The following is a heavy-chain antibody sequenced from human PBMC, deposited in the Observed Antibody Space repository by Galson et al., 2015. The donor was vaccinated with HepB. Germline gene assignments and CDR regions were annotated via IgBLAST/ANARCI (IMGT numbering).Heavy chain of an antibody. CDR3: VKPKYYYDSSGYYGYFDY. J-gene: IGHJ4*02. D-gene: IGHD3-22*01. CDR2: ISSNGGST. CDR1: GFTFSSYA. V-gene: IGHV3-64D*06. Sequence: SLRLSCAASGFTFSSYAMHWVRQAPGKGLEYVSAISSNGGSTYYADSVKGRFTISRDNSKNTLYLQMSSLRAEDTAVYYCVKPKYYYDSSGYYGYFDYWGQGTLVTVST.